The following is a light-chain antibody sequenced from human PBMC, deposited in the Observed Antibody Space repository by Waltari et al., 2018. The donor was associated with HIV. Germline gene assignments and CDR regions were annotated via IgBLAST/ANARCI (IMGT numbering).Light chain of an antibody. CDR3: QSYDSSLTGSV. CDR1: SPNIGAGYD. Sequence: QSVLTQPPSVSGAPGQRVTISCTGSSPNIGAGYDVHWYQQVPGTAPKLRIYGNNNRPSGVPDRFSASKSGASPSLAITGLQAEDEADYYCQSYDSSLTGSVFGGGTKLTVL. CDR2: GNN. V-gene: IGLV1-40*01. J-gene: IGLJ2*01.